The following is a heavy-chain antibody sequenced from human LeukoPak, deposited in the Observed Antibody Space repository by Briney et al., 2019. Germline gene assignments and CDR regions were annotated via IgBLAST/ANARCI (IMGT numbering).Heavy chain of an antibody. CDR2: INPNSGGT. Sequence: ASVKVSCKASGYTFTGYYMHWVRQAPGQGLEWMGWINPNSGGTNYAQKFQCRVTMTRDTSISTAYMELSRLRSDDTAVYYCATFSYAGNAGGSAGSWGQGTLVTVSP. CDR1: GYTFTGYY. CDR3: ATFSYAGNAGGSAGS. V-gene: IGHV1-2*02. D-gene: IGHD4-23*01. J-gene: IGHJ5*02.